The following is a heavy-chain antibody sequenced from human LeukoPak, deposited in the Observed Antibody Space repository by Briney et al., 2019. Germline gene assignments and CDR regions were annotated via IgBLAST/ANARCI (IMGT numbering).Heavy chain of an antibody. CDR2: ISGDGGST. V-gene: IGHV3-43*02. CDR1: GFTFDDYA. Sequence: GGSLRLSCAASGFTFDDYAMHWVRQAPGKGLEWVSLISGDGGSTYYADSVKGRFTISRDNSENSLYLQMNSLRTEDTALYYCAKDTYRFYDILTGSENYFDYWGQGTLVTVSS. CDR3: AKDTYRFYDILTGSENYFDY. D-gene: IGHD3-9*01. J-gene: IGHJ4*02.